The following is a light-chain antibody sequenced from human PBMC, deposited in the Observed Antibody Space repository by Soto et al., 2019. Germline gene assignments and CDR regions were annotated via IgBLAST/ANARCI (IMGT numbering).Light chain of an antibody. CDR2: WAS. Sequence: DIVMTQSPDSLAVSLGERATINCKSSQNLLYSSNTKNYLAWYQQKPGQPPKLLIYWASTRQSGVTDRFSGSGSGTDFTLTISSLQAEDAAVYYCQHYYGTLWTFGQGTKVEIK. V-gene: IGKV4-1*01. CDR1: QNLLYSSNTKNY. CDR3: QHYYGTLWT. J-gene: IGKJ1*01.